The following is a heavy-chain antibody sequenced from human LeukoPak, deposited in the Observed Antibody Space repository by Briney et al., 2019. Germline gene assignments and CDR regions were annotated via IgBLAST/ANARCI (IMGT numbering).Heavy chain of an antibody. CDR3: AGGRAYYGSGRPFDY. D-gene: IGHD3-10*01. J-gene: IGHJ4*02. V-gene: IGHV4-34*01. Sequence: SETLSLTCAVYGGSFSGYYWSWIRQPPGKGLEWIGEINHSGSTNYNPSLKSRVTISVDTSKNQFSLKLSSVTAADTAVYYCAGGRAYYGSGRPFDYWGQGTLVTVSS. CDR2: INHSGST. CDR1: GGSFSGYY.